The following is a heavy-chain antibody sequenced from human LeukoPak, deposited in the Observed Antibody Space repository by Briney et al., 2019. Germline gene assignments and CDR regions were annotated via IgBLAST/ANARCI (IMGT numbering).Heavy chain of an antibody. CDR2: MKQGGCEN. CDR3: ATDLVSSRPNF. J-gene: IGHJ4*02. V-gene: IGHV3-7*01. CDR1: GLIYRTYW. D-gene: IGHD6-13*01. Sequence: GGSQTLFCAASGLIYRTYWMTWLRHATGRGLEGVGNMKQGGCENFYVDSAKVRFTISRDNAKNSLYLQMNSQTAEDTAVYFCATDLVSSRPNFWGQGILVTVSS.